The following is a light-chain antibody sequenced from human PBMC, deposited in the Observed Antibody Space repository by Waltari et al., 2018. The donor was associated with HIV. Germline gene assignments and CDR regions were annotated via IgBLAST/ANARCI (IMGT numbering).Light chain of an antibody. J-gene: IGLJ2*01. CDR2: HDD. CDR3: ATWDDGLNALL. CDR1: NSNIGSHA. Sequence: QSALTQSPSVSEAPGQRVTISCFGSNSNIGSHAVQWHRQSPGKPPKLLVYHDDLILSGVSDRLSASKSGTSASLAINDLQSEDESLYYCATWDDGLNALLFGGGTKVTVL. V-gene: IGLV1-36*01.